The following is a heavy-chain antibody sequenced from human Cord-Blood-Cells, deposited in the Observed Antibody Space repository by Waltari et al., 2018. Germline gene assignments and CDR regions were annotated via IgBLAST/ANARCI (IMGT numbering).Heavy chain of an antibody. J-gene: IGHJ3*02. CDR1: GVSLSTRGVG. D-gene: IGHD3-3*01. CDR3: AHRKLGITICGVVSGAFDI. Sequence: QITLKASGPTLVKSTQTLTLTCTFSGVSLSTRGVGVGWFRQPPGKALVWLALLYWNDDKRSSPSLKSRLTITKDTSKNQVVLTMTNMDPVDTATYYCAHRKLGITICGVVSGAFDIWGQGTMVTVSS. CDR2: LYWNDDK. V-gene: IGHV2-5*01.